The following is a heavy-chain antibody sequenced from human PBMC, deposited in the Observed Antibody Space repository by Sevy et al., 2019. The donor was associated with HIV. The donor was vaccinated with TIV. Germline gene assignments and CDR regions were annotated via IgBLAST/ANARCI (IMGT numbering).Heavy chain of an antibody. J-gene: IGHJ6*02. Sequence: ASVKVSCKASGYTFTSYGISWVRQAPGQGLEWMGWISAYNGNTNYAQKLQGRVTMTTDTSTSTAYMELRSLRSDDTAVYYCARDLITATYDFWSGYYNQEGNYYYYGMDVWGQGTTVTVSS. D-gene: IGHD3-3*01. CDR1: GYTFTSYG. CDR2: ISAYNGNT. CDR3: ARDLITATYDFWSGYYNQEGNYYYYGMDV. V-gene: IGHV1-18*01.